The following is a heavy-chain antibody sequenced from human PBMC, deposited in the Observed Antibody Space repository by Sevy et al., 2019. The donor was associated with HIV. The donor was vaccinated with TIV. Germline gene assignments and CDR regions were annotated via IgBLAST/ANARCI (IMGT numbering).Heavy chain of an antibody. CDR2: IKQDGSEK. CDR1: GFTFSGYW. V-gene: IGHV3-7*01. CDR3: AREPVSGLTANWFDP. Sequence: GGSLTLSCTVSGFTFSGYWMSWVRQAPGKGLEWVANIKQDGSEKYYVDSVKGRFTISRDNAKDSLYLQMNSLRVEDTAVYYCAREPVSGLTANWFDPWGQGTLVTVSS. J-gene: IGHJ5*02. D-gene: IGHD3-3*01.